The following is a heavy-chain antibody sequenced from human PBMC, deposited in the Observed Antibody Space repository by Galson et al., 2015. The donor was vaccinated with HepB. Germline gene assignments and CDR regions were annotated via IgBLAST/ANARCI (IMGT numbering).Heavy chain of an antibody. CDR2: MCNSGRT. V-gene: IGHV4-39*01. CDR3: GVHVSLNYYYMDV. D-gene: IGHD3-10*01. CDR1: GGSISSDSHC. Sequence: TLSLTCNVSGGSISSDSHCWGWIRQPPGKGLEWVGAMCNSGRTYYNPSLKSRLTISLDRPRNQFSLKMRSMTAADTAVYFCGVHVSLNYYYMDVWAKGTTVTVS. J-gene: IGHJ6*03.